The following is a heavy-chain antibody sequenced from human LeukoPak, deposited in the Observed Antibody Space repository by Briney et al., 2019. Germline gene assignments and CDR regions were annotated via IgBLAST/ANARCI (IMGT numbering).Heavy chain of an antibody. J-gene: IGHJ4*02. CDR2: ISGSSTYR. Sequence: PGGSLRLSCGASGFSFSNYSMNWVRQAPGKGLEWVSFISGSSTYRYYADSVKGRFTISRDNSKNTLYLQMNSLRAEDTAVYYCAREGGGYSYGLDYWGQGTLVTVSS. V-gene: IGHV3-21*01. CDR1: GFSFSNYS. CDR3: AREGGGYSYGLDY. D-gene: IGHD5-18*01.